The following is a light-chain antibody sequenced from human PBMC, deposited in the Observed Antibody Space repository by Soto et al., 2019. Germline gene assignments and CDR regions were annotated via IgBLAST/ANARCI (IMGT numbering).Light chain of an antibody. Sequence: QSALTQPRSVSWSPGQSVTISCTGTSSDVGNYNYVSWYQQHPGKAPKVMIYDVNKWPSGVPDRFSGSKSGNTASLTISGLQAEDEADYYCCSYAGSYTWVFGGGTKVTVL. CDR2: DVN. V-gene: IGLV2-11*01. CDR3: CSYAGSYTWV. J-gene: IGLJ3*02. CDR1: SSDVGNYNY.